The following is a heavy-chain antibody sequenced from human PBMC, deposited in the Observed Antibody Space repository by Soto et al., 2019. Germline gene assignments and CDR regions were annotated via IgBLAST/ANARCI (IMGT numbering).Heavy chain of an antibody. CDR3: AREDSGSYGYYGMDA. V-gene: IGHV1-69*02. Sequence: QVQLVQSGAEVKKPGSSVKVSCKASGGTFSSYTISWVRQAPGQGLEWMGRIIPILGIANYAQKFQGRVTITADKSTSTAYMELSSLRSEDTAVYYCAREDSGSYGYYGMDAWGQGTTVTVSS. J-gene: IGHJ6*02. D-gene: IGHD3-10*01. CDR2: IIPILGIA. CDR1: GGTFSSYT.